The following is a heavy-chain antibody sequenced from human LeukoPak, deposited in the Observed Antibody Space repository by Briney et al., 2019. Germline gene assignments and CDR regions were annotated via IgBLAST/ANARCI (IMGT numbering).Heavy chain of an antibody. D-gene: IGHD2-21*02. CDR1: GGSISSSSSY. CDR3: ASARLGTANFDY. CDR2: IYYSGSS. J-gene: IGHJ4*02. Sequence: SETLSLTCSVSGGSISSSSSYWGWIRQPPGKGLEWVGSIYYSGSSFDNPALKSRVTISVDTSKNQFSLKLSSVTAADTAVYYCASARLGTANFDYWGQGTLVTVSS. V-gene: IGHV4-39*01.